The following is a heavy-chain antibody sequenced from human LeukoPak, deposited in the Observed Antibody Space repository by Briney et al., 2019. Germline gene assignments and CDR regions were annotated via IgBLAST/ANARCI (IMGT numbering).Heavy chain of an antibody. D-gene: IGHD3-10*01. CDR3: AKGAHYYGSGSYRY. V-gene: IGHV3-23*01. Sequence: GGSLRLSCAASGFTFSNYGMSWVRQAPGKGLEWVSAISGSGINTYYADSVKGRFTISRDNSKNTLYLQMNSLRAEDTAVYYCAKGAHYYGSGSYRYWGQGTLVTVSS. CDR2: ISGSGINT. J-gene: IGHJ4*02. CDR1: GFTFSNYG.